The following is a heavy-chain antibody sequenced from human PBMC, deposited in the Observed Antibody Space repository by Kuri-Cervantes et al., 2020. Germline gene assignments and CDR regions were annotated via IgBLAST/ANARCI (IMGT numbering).Heavy chain of an antibody. D-gene: IGHD4-17*01. CDR2: ISGSGSYI. J-gene: IGHJ6*02. CDR1: GFSFSDYY. Sequence: LSLTCAASGFSFSDYYMNWIRQAPGKGLEWVSYISGSGSYIYYADSVKGRFTISRDNSKNTLYLQMNSLRAEDTAVYYCASNRMTTNYYYGMDVWGQGTTVTVSS. CDR3: ASNRMTTNYYYGMDV. V-gene: IGHV3-11*04.